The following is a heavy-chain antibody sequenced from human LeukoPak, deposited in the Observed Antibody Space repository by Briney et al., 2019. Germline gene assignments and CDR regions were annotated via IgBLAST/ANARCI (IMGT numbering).Heavy chain of an antibody. CDR1: GYTFTSYD. D-gene: IGHD6-19*01. Sequence: ASVKVSCKASGYTFTSYDINWVRQATGQGLEWMGWMNPNSGNTGYAQKFQGRVTMTRNTSISTAYMELSSLRSDDTAVYYCARDVAVAAVNPDYWGQGTLVTVSS. CDR3: ARDVAVAAVNPDY. V-gene: IGHV1-8*01. J-gene: IGHJ4*02. CDR2: MNPNSGNT.